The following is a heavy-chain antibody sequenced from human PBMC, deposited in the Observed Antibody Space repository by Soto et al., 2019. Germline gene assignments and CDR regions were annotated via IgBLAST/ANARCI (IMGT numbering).Heavy chain of an antibody. CDR3: ARGAYYYDNGAFDI. Sequence: PGGSLRLSCVASGFTFSSYAMHWVRQAPGKGLEWVAVISYDGSNKYYADSVKGRFTISRDNSKNTLYLQMNSLRAEDTAVYYCARGAYYYDNGAFDIWGQGTMVTVS. V-gene: IGHV3-30-3*01. CDR2: ISYDGSNK. D-gene: IGHD3-22*01. CDR1: GFTFSSYA. J-gene: IGHJ3*02.